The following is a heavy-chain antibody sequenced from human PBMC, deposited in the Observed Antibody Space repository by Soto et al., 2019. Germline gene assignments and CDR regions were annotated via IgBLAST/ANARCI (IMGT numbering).Heavy chain of an antibody. CDR2: IRQDGGEK. D-gene: IGHD7-27*01. Sequence: GSLRLACRASGDPFNNYYIILVRQSPGKGLEWVANIRQDGGEKYYVDSVKGRFTISRDNTQNSMYLQMKRLRAEDTAVYYCVRAPDSGRHPDYWCQGILVSVSS. V-gene: IGHV3-7*03. CDR1: GDPFNNYY. J-gene: IGHJ4*02. CDR3: VRAPDSGRHPDY.